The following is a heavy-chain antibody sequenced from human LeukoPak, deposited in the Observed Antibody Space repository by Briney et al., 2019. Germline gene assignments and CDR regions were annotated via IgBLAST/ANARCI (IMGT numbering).Heavy chain of an antibody. V-gene: IGHV3-11*04. Sequence: GGSLRLSCAASGFTFSDSYMSWIRQAPGKGLEWVSYISSSGSTIYYADSVKGRFTISRDNAKNSLYLQMNSLRAEDTAVYYCAKDAQRGFDYSNSLDKWGQGTLVTVSS. J-gene: IGHJ4*02. CDR2: ISSSGSTI. CDR1: GFTFSDSY. D-gene: IGHD4-11*01. CDR3: AKDAQRGFDYSNSLDK.